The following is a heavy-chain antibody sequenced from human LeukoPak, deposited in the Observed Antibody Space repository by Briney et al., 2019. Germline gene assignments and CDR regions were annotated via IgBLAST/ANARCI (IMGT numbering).Heavy chain of an antibody. CDR1: GDSVSSSSAT. CDR3: ARGWNYIDS. V-gene: IGHV6-1*01. D-gene: IGHD1-1*01. J-gene: IGHJ4*02. Sequence: SQTLSLTCAISGDSVSSSSATSSWIRQSPSRGLECLGRTSYRSKWYNDYAVSVRSRITINPDTSKNQFSLHLNSVTPGDTAVYYCARGWNYIDSWGQGTLVTVSS. CDR2: TSYRSKWYN.